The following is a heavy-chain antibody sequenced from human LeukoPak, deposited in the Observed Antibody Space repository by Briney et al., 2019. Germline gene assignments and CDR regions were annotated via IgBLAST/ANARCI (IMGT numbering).Heavy chain of an antibody. CDR2: INPNSGGT. CDR3: ARESFMITFGGVIVSPPDY. CDR1: GYTFTGYY. D-gene: IGHD3-16*02. J-gene: IGHJ4*02. Sequence: ASVKVSCKASGYTFTGYYMHWVRQAPGQGLEWMGWINPNSGGTNYAQKFQGWVTMTRDTSISTAYMELSRLRSDDTAVYYCARESFMITFGGVIVSPPDYWGQGTLVTVSS. V-gene: IGHV1-2*04.